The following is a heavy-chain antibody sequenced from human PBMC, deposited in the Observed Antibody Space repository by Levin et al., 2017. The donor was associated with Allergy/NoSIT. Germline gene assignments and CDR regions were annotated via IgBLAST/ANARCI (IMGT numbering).Heavy chain of an antibody. Sequence: SQTLSLTCTVSGASIRSSSHYWGWIRQPPGKGLEWIATFYYNGATYYNPSLKSRATISGDTSRNQFSLKLNTVTGADTAVYYCARLVLGSIDYWGQGTLVTVSS. D-gene: IGHD6-6*01. J-gene: IGHJ4*02. V-gene: IGHV4-39*01. CDR2: FYYNGAT. CDR3: ARLVLGSIDY. CDR1: GASIRSSSHY.